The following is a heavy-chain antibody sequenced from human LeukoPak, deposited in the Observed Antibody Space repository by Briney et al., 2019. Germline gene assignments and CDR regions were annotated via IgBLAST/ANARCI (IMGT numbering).Heavy chain of an antibody. D-gene: IGHD3-10*01. V-gene: IGHV1-2*02. J-gene: IGHJ3*02. Sequence: ASVKVSCKASGYTFTGYYMHWVRQAPGQGLEWMGWINPNSGGTNYAQKLQGRVTMTTDTSTSTAYMELRSLRSDDTAVYYCARDRSYHDSGYIWGQGTMVTVSS. CDR3: ARDRSYHDSGYI. CDR2: INPNSGGT. CDR1: GYTFTGYY.